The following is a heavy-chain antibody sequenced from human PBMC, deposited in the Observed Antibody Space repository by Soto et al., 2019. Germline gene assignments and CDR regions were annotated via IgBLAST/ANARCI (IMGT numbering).Heavy chain of an antibody. V-gene: IGHV3-48*01. CDR2: ISGSRSTI. CDR1: GFTFSSYS. J-gene: IGHJ3*02. Sequence: GGSLRLSCAASGFTFSSYSMNWVRQAPGKGLEWVSFISGSRSTIYYADSVKGRFTISRDNAKNSLSLQMNSLRAEDTAVYYCAREWDCSSFICPHAFDTWGQGTMVTV. CDR3: AREWDCSSFICPHAFDT. D-gene: IGHD2-2*01.